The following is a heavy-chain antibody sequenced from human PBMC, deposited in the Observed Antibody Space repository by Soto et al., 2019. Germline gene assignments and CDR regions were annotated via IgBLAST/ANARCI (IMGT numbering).Heavy chain of an antibody. V-gene: IGHV3-30*18. CDR3: AKDRWGDFGDLNLPGY. J-gene: IGHJ4*02. Sequence: QVLLVESGGGVVQPGRSLRISCAVSGFTFSSFGMHWVRQAPGKGLEWVAVISDDGSSKHYADSLKGRFTISRDNSNNTLDLPMDSLGPEDTAVYYCAKDRWGDFGDLNLPGYWGQGTLVTVSS. CDR1: GFTFSSFG. CDR2: ISDDGSSK. D-gene: IGHD4-17*01.